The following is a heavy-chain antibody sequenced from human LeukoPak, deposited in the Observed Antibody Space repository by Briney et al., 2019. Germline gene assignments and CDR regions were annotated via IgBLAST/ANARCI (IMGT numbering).Heavy chain of an antibody. J-gene: IGHJ4*02. Sequence: QAGGSLRLSCAASGFNYSSYTMNWVRQAPGMGLEWLSYISASRDITYYADSVKGRFTISRDNAKNSLYLQMNSLRAEDTAVYYCARGVQLDYWGQGTLVTVSS. CDR3: ARGVQLDY. V-gene: IGHV3-48*01. D-gene: IGHD1-1*01. CDR2: ISASRDIT. CDR1: GFNYSSYT.